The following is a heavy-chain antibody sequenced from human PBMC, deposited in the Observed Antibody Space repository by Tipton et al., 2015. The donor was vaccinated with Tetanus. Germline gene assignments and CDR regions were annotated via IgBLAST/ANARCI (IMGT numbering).Heavy chain of an antibody. V-gene: IGHV3-15*01. D-gene: IGHD3-16*01. CDR2: IKSQIDGGAI. Sequence: SLRLSCAGSGFTFSEFTFSNAWMSWVRQAPGKVLEWIGRIKSQIDGGAIDYAAPMKDRFTLSRDDSKNTVFLHMNNLRTEDTAVYYCTTSGPGASGGDHWGQGTLVTVSA. J-gene: IGHJ4*02. CDR1: GFTFSEFTFSNAW. CDR3: TTSGPGASGGDH.